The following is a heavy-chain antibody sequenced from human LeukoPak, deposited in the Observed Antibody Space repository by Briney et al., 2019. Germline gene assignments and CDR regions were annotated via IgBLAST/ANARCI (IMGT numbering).Heavy chain of an antibody. CDR1: GGSISSYY. J-gene: IGHJ5*02. CDR2: IYTSGST. CDR3: ARDSDTSSYNWFDP. Sequence: PSETLSLTCTVSGGSISSYYWSWIRQPAGKGLEWIGRIYTSGSTNYSPSLKSRVTMSVDTSKNQFSLKLSSVTAADTAVYYCARDSDTSSYNWFDPWGQGTLVTVSS. V-gene: IGHV4-4*07. D-gene: IGHD2-2*01.